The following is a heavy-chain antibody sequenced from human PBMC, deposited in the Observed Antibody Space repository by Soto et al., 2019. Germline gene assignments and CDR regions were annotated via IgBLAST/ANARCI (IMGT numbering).Heavy chain of an antibody. J-gene: IGHJ4*02. D-gene: IGHD2-2*01. Sequence: GGSLRLSCAASGFTFSSYNMNWVRQAPGKGLEWVSSISSSSSYIYYADSVKGRFTISRDNAKKSLYLQMNSLRAEDTAVYYCARGCSSTSCSDYWGQGTLVTVSS. CDR3: ARGCSSTSCSDY. V-gene: IGHV3-21*01. CDR1: GFTFSSYN. CDR2: ISSSSSYI.